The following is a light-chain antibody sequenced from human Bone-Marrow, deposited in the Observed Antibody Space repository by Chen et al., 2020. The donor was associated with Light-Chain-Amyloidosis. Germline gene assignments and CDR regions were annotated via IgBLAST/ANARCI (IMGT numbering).Light chain of an antibody. V-gene: IGLV3-25*03. CDR2: KDT. CDR3: QSSGSGGIYPWG. CDR1: ALPNQY. J-gene: IGLJ3*02. Sequence: SYELTQPPSVSVSPGQTARITCSGDALPNQYSYWFQQRSGRAPVPVMYKDTERPSGLPERFSGSRSATTVTLTITGVQAEDEADYYWQSSGSGGIYPWGFGAGTKLTVL.